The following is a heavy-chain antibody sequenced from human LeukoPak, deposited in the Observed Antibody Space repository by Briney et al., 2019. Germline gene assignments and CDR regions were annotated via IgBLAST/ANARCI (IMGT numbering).Heavy chain of an antibody. V-gene: IGHV3-21*01. CDR1: GFTFSSYS. D-gene: IGHD6-13*01. J-gene: IGHJ4*02. CDR3: AREGGAVAAAGGNDY. Sequence: PGGSLRLSCAASGFTFSSYSMNWVRQAPGKGLEWASSISSSSSYTYYADSVKGRFTISRDNAKNSLYLQMNSLRAEDTAVYYCAREGGAVAAAGGNDYWGQGTLVTVSS. CDR2: ISSSSSYT.